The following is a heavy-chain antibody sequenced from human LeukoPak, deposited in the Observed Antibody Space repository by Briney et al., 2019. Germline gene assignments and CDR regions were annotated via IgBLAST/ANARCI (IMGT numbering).Heavy chain of an antibody. CDR1: GGSFNGYY. D-gene: IGHD5-24*01. J-gene: IGHJ4*02. V-gene: IGHV4-34*01. Sequence: SEALSLTCAVYGGSFNGYYWSWIRQPPGKGLEWIGEINHSGSTNYNPSLKSRVTISVDTSKNQFSLKLSSVTAADTAVYYCATDRDGYNYVGYWGQGTLVTVSS. CDR3: ATDRDGYNYVGY. CDR2: INHSGST.